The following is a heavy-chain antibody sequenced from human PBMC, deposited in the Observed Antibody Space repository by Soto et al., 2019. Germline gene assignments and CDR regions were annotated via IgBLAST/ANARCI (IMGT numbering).Heavy chain of an antibody. Sequence: GGSLRLSCAASGFTFSSYAMSWVRQAPGKGLEWVSAISGSGGSTYYADSVKGRFTISRDNSKNTLYLQMNSLRAEDTAVYYCANSNTYYYYYYMDVWGKGTTDTVS. CDR1: GFTFSSYA. V-gene: IGHV3-23*01. J-gene: IGHJ6*03. CDR2: ISGSGGST. CDR3: ANSNTYYYYYYMDV.